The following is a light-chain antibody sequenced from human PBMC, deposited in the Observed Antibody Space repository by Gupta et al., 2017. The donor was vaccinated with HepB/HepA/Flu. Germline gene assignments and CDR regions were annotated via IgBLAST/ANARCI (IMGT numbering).Light chain of an antibody. Sequence: IVTTQPPTTLSVSPGERATRSCRASQSVSINFAWYQQKPGQAPRLLIYDMSTRAAGIPARFSGSGSGTEFTLTITGLQSEDFAIYYCQQYRDWPLTFGQGTKVE. CDR2: DMS. CDR1: QSVSIN. CDR3: QQYRDWPLT. J-gene: IGKJ1*01. V-gene: IGKV3-15*01.